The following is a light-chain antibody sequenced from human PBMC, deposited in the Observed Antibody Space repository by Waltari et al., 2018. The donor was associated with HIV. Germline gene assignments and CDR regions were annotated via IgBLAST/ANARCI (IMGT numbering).Light chain of an antibody. CDR3: CAYAGSTTYVI. V-gene: IGLV2-23*02. CDR1: SSDVGGSNL. Sequence: QSALPQPASVSGSPGQSTTISCTGTSSDVGGSNLVSWYQQHPGKAPKLMIYEVSKRPSGVSNRFSGSKSGNTASLTISGLQAEDEADYYCCAYAGSTTYVIFGGGTKLTVL. CDR2: EVS. J-gene: IGLJ2*01.